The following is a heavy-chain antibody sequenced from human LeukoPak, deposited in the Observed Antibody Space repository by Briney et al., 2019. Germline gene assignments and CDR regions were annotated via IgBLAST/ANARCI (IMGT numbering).Heavy chain of an antibody. CDR2: IIPIFGTA. V-gene: IGHV1-69*06. J-gene: IGHJ4*02. D-gene: IGHD6-19*01. CDR3: ASGGYSSGWYLPXXFDY. CDR1: GGTFSSYA. Sequence: GASVKVSCKASGGTFSSYAISWVRQAPGQGLEWMGGIIPIFGTANYAQKFQGRVTITADKSTSTAYMELSSVRSEDTAVYYCASGGYSSGWYLPXXFDYWGXXTLVTVS.